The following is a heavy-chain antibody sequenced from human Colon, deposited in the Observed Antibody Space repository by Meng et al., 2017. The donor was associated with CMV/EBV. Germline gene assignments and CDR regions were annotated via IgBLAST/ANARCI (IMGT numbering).Heavy chain of an antibody. Sequence: SETLSLTCTVSGSSIKTNYYWGWVRQAPGKGLEWIGSIYYSGNMYHNPSLKSRVTMSEDTSNNQISLKLRTVTAADTAVYYCARVVGGYDYIDHWGQGTLVTVS. V-gene: IGHV4-38-2*02. CDR1: GSSIKTNYY. CDR2: IYYSGNM. J-gene: IGHJ4*02. CDR3: ARVVGGYDYIDH. D-gene: IGHD5-12*01.